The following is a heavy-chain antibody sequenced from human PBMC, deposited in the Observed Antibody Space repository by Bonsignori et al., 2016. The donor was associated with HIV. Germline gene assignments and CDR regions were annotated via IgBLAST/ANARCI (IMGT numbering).Heavy chain of an antibody. D-gene: IGHD3-3*01. CDR2: IKQDGSEK. Sequence: GGSLRLSCAASGFTFSSYWMSWVRQAPGKGLEWVANIKQDGSEKYYVDSVKGRFTISRDNAKNSLYLQMNSLRAEDTAVYYCARGGGMYYDFWSGEYYFDYWGQGTLVTVSS. CDR3: ARGGGMYYDFWSGEYYFDY. V-gene: IGHV3-7*01. J-gene: IGHJ4*02. CDR1: GFTFSSYW.